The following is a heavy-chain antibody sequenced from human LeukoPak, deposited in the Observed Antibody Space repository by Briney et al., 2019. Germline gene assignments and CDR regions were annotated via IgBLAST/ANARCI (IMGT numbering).Heavy chain of an antibody. CDR1: GGSFSGYY. D-gene: IGHD2-2*01. CDR3: AREDEYQLPPDY. V-gene: IGHV4-34*01. Sequence: SETLSLTCAVYGGSFSGYYWSWIRQPPGKGLEWIGYIYHSGSTYYNPSLKSRVTISVDRSKNQFSLKLSSVTAADTAVYYCAREDEYQLPPDYWGQGTLVTVSS. CDR2: IYHSGST. J-gene: IGHJ4*02.